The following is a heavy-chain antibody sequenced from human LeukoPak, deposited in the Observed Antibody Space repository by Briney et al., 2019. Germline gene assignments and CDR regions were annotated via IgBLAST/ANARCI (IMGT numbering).Heavy chain of an antibody. CDR3: AKSGFSNNWDDGFDI. CDR2: IYIGGNT. J-gene: IGHJ3*02. CDR1: GITVSDNY. D-gene: IGHD1-1*01. Sequence: GGSLRLSCAASGITVSDNYMTWVRQAPGKGLEWVSIIYIGGNTYYADSVEGRFSISRDESKNTVHLQMNSLRVEDTALYYCAKSGFSNNWDDGFDIWGQGTMVTVSS. V-gene: IGHV3-66*01.